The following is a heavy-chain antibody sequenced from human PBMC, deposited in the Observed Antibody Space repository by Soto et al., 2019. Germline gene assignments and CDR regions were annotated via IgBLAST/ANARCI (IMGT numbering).Heavy chain of an antibody. D-gene: IGHD3-16*01. CDR2: IGLTGGGA. V-gene: IGHV3-64D*06. J-gene: IGHJ4*02. Sequence: GGSLRLSCPASGFTFRHPAMYWVRQAPGKGLEYVSAIGLTGGGAYYADSVKGRFTISRDNSKSKLFLEMTSLRPDDTSSYDDVTDLHTPEWCWGQGT. CDR1: GFTFRHPA. CDR3: VTDLHTPEWC.